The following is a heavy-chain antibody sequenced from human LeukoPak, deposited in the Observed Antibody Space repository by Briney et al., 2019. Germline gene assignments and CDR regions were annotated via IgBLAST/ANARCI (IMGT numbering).Heavy chain of an antibody. CDR1: GGSISSHY. D-gene: IGHD1-26*01. CDR2: ISYSGGT. CDR3: ARREKDWFDP. V-gene: IGHV4-59*08. Sequence: SETLSLTCTVSGGSISSHYCTWIRHPPGKGLEWIGYISYSGGTNYNTSLKSRVTISVDTSKNQFSLKLSSVTAADTAVYYCARREKDWFDPWGQGTLVTVSS. J-gene: IGHJ5*02.